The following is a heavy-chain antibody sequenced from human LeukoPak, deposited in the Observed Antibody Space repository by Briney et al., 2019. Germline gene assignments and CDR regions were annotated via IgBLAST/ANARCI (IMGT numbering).Heavy chain of an antibody. Sequence: GVSLKISCRGSGYSFTTYWIGWVRQMPGKGLEWMGFTYPGDSDTRYSPSFQGQVNMSADKSINTAYLQWSSLKASDTAMYYCARRQGCSSTSCPPDSWGQGTLVTVSS. D-gene: IGHD2-2*01. CDR3: ARRQGCSSTSCPPDS. CDR2: TYPGDSDT. J-gene: IGHJ4*02. V-gene: IGHV5-51*01. CDR1: GYSFTTYW.